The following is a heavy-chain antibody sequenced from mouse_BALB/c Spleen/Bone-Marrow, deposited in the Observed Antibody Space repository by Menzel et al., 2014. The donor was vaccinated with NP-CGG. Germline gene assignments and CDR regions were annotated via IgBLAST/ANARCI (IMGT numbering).Heavy chain of an antibody. D-gene: IGHD4-1*01. J-gene: IGHJ2*01. CDR1: GYTFTSYN. CDR2: IYPGNGDT. Sequence: QVQLQQSGPELVKPGPSVKMPCKASGYTFTSYNMHWVKQTPGQGLEWIGTIYPGNGDTSYNQKFKGKATSTADTSSSTANMHYSSLTSEDSAVYYCARSNRDGGNYFDYWGQGTTLTVSS. V-gene: IGHV1-12*01. CDR3: ARSNRDGGNYFDY.